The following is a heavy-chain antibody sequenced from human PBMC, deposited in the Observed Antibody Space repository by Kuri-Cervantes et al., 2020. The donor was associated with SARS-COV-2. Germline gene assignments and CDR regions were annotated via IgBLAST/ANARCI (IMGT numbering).Heavy chain of an antibody. CDR3: ARQHLGYYMDV. J-gene: IGHJ6*03. D-gene: IGHD6-13*01. V-gene: IGHV3-11*04. CDR1: GFTFSDYY. CDR2: ISSSGSTI. Sequence: GESLKISCAASGFTFSDYYMSWIRQAPGKGLEWVSYISSSGSTIYYADSVKGRFTISRDNAKNSLYLQMNSPRAEDTAVYYCARQHLGYYMDVWGKGTTVTVSS.